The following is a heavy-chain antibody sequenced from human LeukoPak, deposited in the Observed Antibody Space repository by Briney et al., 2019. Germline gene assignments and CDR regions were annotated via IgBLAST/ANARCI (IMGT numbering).Heavy chain of an antibody. CDR3: ARERPGVIFDY. CDR1: GYTFTSYA. CDR2: INTNTGNP. J-gene: IGHJ4*02. D-gene: IGHD3-10*01. Sequence: ASVTVSCKASGYTFTSYAMAWVRPAPGQGLEWMGWINTNTGNPTYAQGFTGRFVFSLDTSVSTASLHISALPAEDTAVCYLARERPGVIFDYWGQGTLVTVSS. V-gene: IGHV7-4-1*02.